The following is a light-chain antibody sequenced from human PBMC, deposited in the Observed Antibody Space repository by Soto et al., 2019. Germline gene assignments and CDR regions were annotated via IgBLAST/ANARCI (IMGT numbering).Light chain of an antibody. CDR2: KAS. Sequence: DIQMTQSPSTLSASVGDRVTITCRASQSIRDLSAWYQQKPGKVPKLLIYKASSLESGVPSRFSGSASGTEFTLPISSRQPDDFASDYCQQYYSYPWTFGQGTKVEIK. CDR3: QQYYSYPWT. J-gene: IGKJ1*01. V-gene: IGKV1-5*03. CDR1: QSIRDL.